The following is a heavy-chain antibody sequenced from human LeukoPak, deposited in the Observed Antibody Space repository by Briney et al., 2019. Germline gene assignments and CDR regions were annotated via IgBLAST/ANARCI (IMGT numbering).Heavy chain of an antibody. J-gene: IGHJ4*02. CDR3: AKEESSSGWWY. V-gene: IGHV3-33*06. CDR2: VWYNGINK. Sequence: PGGSLRLSCAASGFTFSSHGMHWVRQAPGKGLEWVAVVWYNGINKYYADSVKGRFTISRDNSNNIMYLQMNSLRDEDTAMYYCAKEESSSGWWYWGQGTLVTVSS. D-gene: IGHD6-19*01. CDR1: GFTFSSHG.